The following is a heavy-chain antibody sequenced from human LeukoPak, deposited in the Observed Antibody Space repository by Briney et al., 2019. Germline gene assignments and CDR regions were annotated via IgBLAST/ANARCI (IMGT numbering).Heavy chain of an antibody. V-gene: IGHV4-34*01. D-gene: IGHD3-3*01. CDR3: ARGLRHYDFWSGSRGMGYFDY. Sequence: PSETLSLTCAVYGGSFSGYYWSWIRQPPGKGLEWIGEFNHSGSTNYNPSLKSRVTISVDTSKNQFSLKLSSVTAADTAVYYCARGLRHYDFWSGSRGMGYFDYWGQGTLVTVSS. J-gene: IGHJ4*02. CDR1: GGSFSGYY. CDR2: FNHSGST.